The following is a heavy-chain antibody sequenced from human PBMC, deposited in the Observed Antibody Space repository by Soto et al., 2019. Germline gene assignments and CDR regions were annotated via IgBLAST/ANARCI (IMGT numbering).Heavy chain of an antibody. CDR1: GGSVSSGSYY. D-gene: IGHD1-26*01. J-gene: IGHJ4*02. CDR2: IYYSGST. CDR3: AREWGGFVTDY. Sequence: QVQLQESGPGLVKPSETLSLTCTVSGGSVSSGSYYWSWIRQPPGKGLEWIGYIYYSGSTNYNPSLKSRVTISVDTSKNQFSLKLSSVTAADTAVYYCAREWGGFVTDYWGQGTLVTVSS. V-gene: IGHV4-61*01.